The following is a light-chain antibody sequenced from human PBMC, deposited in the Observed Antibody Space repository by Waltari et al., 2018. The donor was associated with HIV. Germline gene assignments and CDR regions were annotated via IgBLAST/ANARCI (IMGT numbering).Light chain of an antibody. CDR2: RDS. V-gene: IGLV3-9*01. Sequence: SFDLAQPLSVAVAPGQTASITCALNNIGTKHVHWYQQKAGQAPVLVIYRDSERPSGIPERFSGSNSGTSATLTISSVQGGDEADYYCQVWVTINAAVFGGGTKLTVL. J-gene: IGLJ3*02. CDR1: NIGTKH. CDR3: QVWVTINAAV.